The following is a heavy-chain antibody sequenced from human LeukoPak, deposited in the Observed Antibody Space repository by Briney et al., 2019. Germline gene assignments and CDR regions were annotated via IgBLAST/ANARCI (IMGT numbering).Heavy chain of an antibody. V-gene: IGHV3-23*01. CDR3: AKEGGAVAGTTYYFDY. D-gene: IGHD6-19*01. Sequence: GGTLRLSCAASGFTFSSYGMSWVRQAPGKGLEWVSAISGSGGSTYYADSVKGRFTISRDNSKNTLYLQMNSLRAEDTAVYYCAKEGGAVAGTTYYFDYWGQGTLVTVSS. J-gene: IGHJ4*02. CDR2: ISGSGGST. CDR1: GFTFSSYG.